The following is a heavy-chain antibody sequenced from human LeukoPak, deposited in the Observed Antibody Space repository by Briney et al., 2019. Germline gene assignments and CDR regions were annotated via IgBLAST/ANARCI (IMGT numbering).Heavy chain of an antibody. Sequence: GGSLRLSCAASGFTFSSYAMHWVRQAPGKGLEWVAVISYGGSNKYYADSVKGRFTISRDNSKNTLYLQMSSLRAEDTAVYYCARDSHCGSTSCYPRDWGQGTLVTVSS. D-gene: IGHD2-2*01. V-gene: IGHV3-30*04. CDR1: GFTFSSYA. J-gene: IGHJ4*02. CDR3: ARDSHCGSTSCYPRD. CDR2: ISYGGSNK.